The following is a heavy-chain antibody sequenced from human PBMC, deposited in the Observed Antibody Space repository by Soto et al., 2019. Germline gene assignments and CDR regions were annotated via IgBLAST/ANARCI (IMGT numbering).Heavy chain of an antibody. CDR1: GFTFSSYG. Sequence: QVQLVESGGGVVQPGRSLRLSCAASGFTFSSYGMHWVRQAPGKGLEWVAVISYDGSNKYYADSVKGRFTISRDNSKNTLYLQMNSLRAEDTAVYYCAIGGDSSSWYFPSESWGQGTLVTVSS. CDR3: AIGGDSSSWYFPSES. D-gene: IGHD6-13*01. V-gene: IGHV3-30*03. J-gene: IGHJ4*02. CDR2: ISYDGSNK.